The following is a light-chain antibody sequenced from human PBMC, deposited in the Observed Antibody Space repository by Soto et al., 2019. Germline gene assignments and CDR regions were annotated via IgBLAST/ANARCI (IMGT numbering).Light chain of an antibody. Sequence: NFMLTQPHSVSESPGKTVTISCTRSSGSIASNYVQWYQQRPDSSPTTVIYEDNQRPSGVPDRFSGSIASSSNSASLTISGLKNEDEADYYCQSYDSSNVVFGGGTKLTVL. CDR2: EDN. CDR1: SGSIASNY. J-gene: IGLJ2*01. V-gene: IGLV6-57*01. CDR3: QSYDSSNVV.